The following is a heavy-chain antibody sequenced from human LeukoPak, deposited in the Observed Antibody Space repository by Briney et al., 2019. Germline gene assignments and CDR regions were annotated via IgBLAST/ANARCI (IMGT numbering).Heavy chain of an antibody. V-gene: IGHV4-39*07. Sequence: SETLSLTCTVSGGSISSSSYYWSWIRQPPGKGLEWIGEINHSGSTNYNPSLKSRVTISVDTSKNQFSLKLSSVTAADTAVYYCARALSYYYGSGVDPWGQGTLVTVSS. CDR1: GGSISSSSYY. CDR3: ARALSYYYGSGVDP. CDR2: INHSGST. D-gene: IGHD3-10*01. J-gene: IGHJ5*02.